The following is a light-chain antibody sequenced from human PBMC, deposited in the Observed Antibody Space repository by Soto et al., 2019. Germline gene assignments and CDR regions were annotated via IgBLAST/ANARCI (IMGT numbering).Light chain of an antibody. CDR2: GAS. Sequence: EIVLTQSPGTLSLSPGERATLSCRASQSIDNSYLAWHQQKPGQAPRLLIYGASSRATGIPDRFSGSGFGTDFTLTISRLETEDFAVYYCQQYGISPWTFGQGTKVDIK. CDR3: QQYGISPWT. CDR1: QSIDNSY. J-gene: IGKJ1*01. V-gene: IGKV3-20*01.